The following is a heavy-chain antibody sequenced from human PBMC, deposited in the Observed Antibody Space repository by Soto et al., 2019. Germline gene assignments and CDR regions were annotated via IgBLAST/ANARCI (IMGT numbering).Heavy chain of an antibody. CDR1: GGSFSGYY. J-gene: IGHJ5*02. CDR2: INHSGNT. V-gene: IGHV4-34*01. Sequence: SETLSLTCAVYGGSFSGYYWSWIRQPPGKGLEWIGEINHSGNTNYNPSLKSRVTISVDTSKNQFSLKLSSVTAADTAVYYCARGYNWNYFWFDPWGQGTLVTVSS. CDR3: ARGYNWNYFWFDP. D-gene: IGHD1-7*01.